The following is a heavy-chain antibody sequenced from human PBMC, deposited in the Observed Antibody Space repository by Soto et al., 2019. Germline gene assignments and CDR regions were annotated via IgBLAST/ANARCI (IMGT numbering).Heavy chain of an antibody. Sequence: SETLSLTCAVYGGSFSGYYWSWIRQPPGKGLEWIGEINHSGSTNYNPSLKSRVTISVDTSKNQFSLKLSSVTAADTAVYYCARESIVVVTATDYYYYGMDVWGQGTTVTVSS. J-gene: IGHJ6*02. CDR1: GGSFSGYY. V-gene: IGHV4-34*01. D-gene: IGHD2-21*02. CDR3: ARESIVVVTATDYYYYGMDV. CDR2: INHSGST.